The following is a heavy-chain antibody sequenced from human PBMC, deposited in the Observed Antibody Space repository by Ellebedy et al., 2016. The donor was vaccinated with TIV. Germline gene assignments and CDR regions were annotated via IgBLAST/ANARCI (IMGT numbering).Heavy chain of an antibody. J-gene: IGHJ4*02. D-gene: IGHD3-3*01. V-gene: IGHV3-48*02. CDR3: ARGPYDFWSGCFDY. CDR2: ISSSRSTI. CDR1: GFTFSSHS. Sequence: PGGSLRLSCAASGFTFSSHSMNWVRQAPGKGLEWVSYISSSRSTINYADSVKGRFTISRDNAKNSLYLQMNSLRDEDTAVYYCARGPYDFWSGCFDYWGQGTLVTVSS.